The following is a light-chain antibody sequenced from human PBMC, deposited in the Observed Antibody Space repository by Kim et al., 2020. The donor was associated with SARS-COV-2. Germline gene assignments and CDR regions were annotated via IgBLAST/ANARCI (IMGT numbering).Light chain of an antibody. CDR2: GAP. V-gene: IGKV3-15*01. Sequence: SPGEGATLSCRASQSVSSNLAWSQQKPGQAPRLLTYGAPTRATGIPARFSGSGSGTEFTLTISSLQSEDFAFYYGQQYNNWPPITFGQGTRLEI. J-gene: IGKJ5*01. CDR1: QSVSSN. CDR3: QQYNNWPPIT.